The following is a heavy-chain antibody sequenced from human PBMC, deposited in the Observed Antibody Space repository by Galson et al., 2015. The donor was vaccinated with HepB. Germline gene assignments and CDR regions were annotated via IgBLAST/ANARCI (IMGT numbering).Heavy chain of an antibody. V-gene: IGHV3-30-3*01. J-gene: IGHJ4*02. CDR2: ISYDGSNK. CDR1: GFTFSSYA. D-gene: IGHD3-22*01. Sequence: SLRLSCAASGFTFSSYAMHWVRQAPGKGLEWVAVISYDGSNKYYADSVKGRFTISRDNSKNTLYLQMNSLRAEDTAVYYCASQDYYDSSGYYPLDYWGQGTLVTVSS. CDR3: ASQDYYDSSGYYPLDY.